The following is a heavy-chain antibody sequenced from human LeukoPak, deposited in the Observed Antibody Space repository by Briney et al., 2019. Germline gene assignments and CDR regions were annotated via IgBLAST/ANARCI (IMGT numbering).Heavy chain of an antibody. CDR3: VTDLVIRGYFDY. D-gene: IGHD2-21*01. Sequence: GGSLRLSCAASGFTFSNVWMSWVRQVPGKGLEWVGRIRRKTDGETTDHAAPVKGRFTISRDDSKNTLYLQMNSLKTEDTAVYYCVTDLVIRGYFDYWGQGALVTVSS. V-gene: IGHV3-15*01. J-gene: IGHJ4*02. CDR1: GFTFSNVW. CDR2: IRRKTDGETT.